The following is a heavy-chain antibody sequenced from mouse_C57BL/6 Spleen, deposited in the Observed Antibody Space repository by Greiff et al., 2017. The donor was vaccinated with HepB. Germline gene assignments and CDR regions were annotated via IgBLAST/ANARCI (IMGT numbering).Heavy chain of an antibody. Sequence: QVQLQQPGAELVRPGTSVKLSCKASGYTFTSYWMHWVKQRPGQGLEWIGVIDPSDSYTNYNQKFKGKSTLTVDKSSSTAYMQLSSLTSEDSAVYYCARTEITPYYFDYWGQGTTLTVSS. J-gene: IGHJ2*01. CDR1: GYTFTSYW. D-gene: IGHD2-4*01. V-gene: IGHV1-59*01. CDR2: IDPSDSYT. CDR3: ARTEITPYYFDY.